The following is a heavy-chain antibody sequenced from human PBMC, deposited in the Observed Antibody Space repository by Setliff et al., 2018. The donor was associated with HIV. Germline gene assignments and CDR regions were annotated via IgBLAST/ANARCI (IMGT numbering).Heavy chain of an antibody. Sequence: PGGSLRLSCAASGFSFSNTMMSWVRQAPGKGLEWVGRIKTKIDGWATDYAAPAKGRFTISRDDSRNTFYLQMNSLKTEDTAVYYCRVEHYTDPWGRGTRVTVSS. CDR2: IKTKIDGWAT. J-gene: IGHJ5*02. CDR1: GFSFSNTM. D-gene: IGHD3-3*01. CDR3: RVEHYTDP. V-gene: IGHV3-15*01.